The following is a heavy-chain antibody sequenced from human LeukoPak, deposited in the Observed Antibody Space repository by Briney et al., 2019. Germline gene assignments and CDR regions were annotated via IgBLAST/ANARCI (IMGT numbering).Heavy chain of an antibody. V-gene: IGHV3-33*01. D-gene: IGHD3-22*01. CDR1: GFTFTSYG. Sequence: GGSLRLSCAASGFTFTSYGMHWVRQAPGKGLEWVAVISYDGGAKYYADSVKGRFTISRDNSKNSLYLQMNSLRAEDTAIYYCVVITWDYWGQGTLVTVSS. J-gene: IGHJ4*02. CDR3: VVITWDY. CDR2: ISYDGGAK.